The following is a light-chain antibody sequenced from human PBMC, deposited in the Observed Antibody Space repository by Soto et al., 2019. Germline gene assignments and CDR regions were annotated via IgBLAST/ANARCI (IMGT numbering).Light chain of an antibody. J-gene: IGKJ1*01. CDR3: QQYQTWPWT. Sequence: DIVMTQSPAALSVSPGERVTLSCGAGQSVSSNLAWYQQRPGQAPRLLFYGASTRATGIPARLSGSGSGTEFTLTISSLQFEDVAIYYCQQYQTWPWTFGQGTKVQIK. CDR2: GAS. CDR1: QSVSSN. V-gene: IGKV3-15*01.